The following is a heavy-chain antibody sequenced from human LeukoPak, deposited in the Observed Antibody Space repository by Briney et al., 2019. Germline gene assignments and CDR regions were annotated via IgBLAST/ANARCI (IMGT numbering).Heavy chain of an antibody. CDR3: AKVWWVSRGYSGYDDY. CDR1: GFTFSSYG. V-gene: IGHV3-30*18. D-gene: IGHD5-12*01. CDR2: ISYDGSNK. J-gene: IGHJ4*02. Sequence: GGSLRLSCAASGFTFSSYGMHWVRRAPGKGLEWVAVISYDGSNKYYADSVKGRFTISRDNSKNTLYLQMNSLRAEDTAVYYCAKVWWVSRGYSGYDDYWGQGTLVTVSS.